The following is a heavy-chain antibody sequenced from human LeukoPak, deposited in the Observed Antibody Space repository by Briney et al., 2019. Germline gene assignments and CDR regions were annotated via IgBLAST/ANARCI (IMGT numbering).Heavy chain of an antibody. J-gene: IGHJ4*02. Sequence: GGSLRLSRTASGFTFSSYGMSWVRQAPGKGLEWVSAIGGGGQDTFYADSVRGRFTISRDNSKNMMFLQMNTLRAEDTAVYYCSKFRPVTSVAGTIFHYWGQGTLVTVSS. CDR3: SKFRPVTSVAGTIFHY. CDR2: IGGGGQDT. CDR1: GFTFSSYG. D-gene: IGHD6-19*01. V-gene: IGHV3-23*01.